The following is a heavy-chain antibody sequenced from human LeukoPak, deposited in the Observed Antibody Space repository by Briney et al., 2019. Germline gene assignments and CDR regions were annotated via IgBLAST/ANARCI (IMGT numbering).Heavy chain of an antibody. CDR1: GGSISSYY. CDR3: ARGLAIWFEESAYNWFDP. J-gene: IGHJ5*02. Sequence: SETLSLTCTVSGGSISSYYWSWIRQPPGKGLEWIGYIYYSGSTNYNPSLKSRVTISVDTSKNQFSLKLSSVTAADTAVYYCARGLAIWFEESAYNWFDPWGQGTLVTVSS. CDR2: IYYSGST. V-gene: IGHV4-59*01. D-gene: IGHD3-10*01.